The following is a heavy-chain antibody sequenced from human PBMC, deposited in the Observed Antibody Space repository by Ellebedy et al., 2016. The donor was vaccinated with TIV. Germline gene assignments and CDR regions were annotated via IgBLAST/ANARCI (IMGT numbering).Heavy chain of an antibody. CDR1: GYTFTSYY. J-gene: IGHJ3*02. D-gene: IGHD2-21*02. CDR2: INPSGGST. Sequence: ALVKVSCKASGYTFTSYYMHWVRQAPGQGLEWMGIINPSGGSTSYAQKFQGRVTMTRDTSTSTVYMELSSLRSEDTAVYYCARGGEGVVTAIRSAFDIWGQGTMVTVSS. CDR3: ARGGEGVVTAIRSAFDI. V-gene: IGHV1-46*01.